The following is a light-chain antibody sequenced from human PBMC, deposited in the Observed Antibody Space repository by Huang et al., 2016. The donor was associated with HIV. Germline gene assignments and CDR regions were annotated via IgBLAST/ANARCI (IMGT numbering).Light chain of an antibody. CDR3: QQYYSAPT. J-gene: IGKJ1*01. Sequence: DIQMTQSPSSLSASIGDRATVTCRASQGISDSLAWYQQKPGKAPKLLLYAASRLESGVPSRFSGSGSGTDYTLTINSLQPEDVSTYYCQQYYSAPTFGQGTKVEIK. CDR2: AAS. V-gene: IGKV1-NL1*01. CDR1: QGISDS.